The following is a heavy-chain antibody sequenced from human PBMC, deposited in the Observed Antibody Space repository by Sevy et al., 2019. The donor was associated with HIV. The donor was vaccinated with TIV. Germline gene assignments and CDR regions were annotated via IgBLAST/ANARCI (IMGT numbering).Heavy chain of an antibody. CDR3: ARDRVTWYESSGFHAFDI. V-gene: IGHV3-33*01. J-gene: IGHJ3*02. D-gene: IGHD3-22*01. Sequence: GGSLRLSCAASGFTFSSHGMHWVRQAPGKGLEWVTVIWYDGRNPYYADSVKGRFTISRDNSKNMLCLQMNSLRAEDTAVYYCARDRVTWYESSGFHAFDIWGQGTMVTVSS. CDR2: IWYDGRNP. CDR1: GFTFSSHG.